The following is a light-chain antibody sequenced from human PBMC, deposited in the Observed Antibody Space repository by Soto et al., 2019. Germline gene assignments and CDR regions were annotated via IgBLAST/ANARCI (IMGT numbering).Light chain of an antibody. J-gene: IGLJ1*01. CDR3: CSYAGSSTLYV. V-gene: IGLV2-23*02. CDR1: SSDVGSYNL. CDR2: EVN. Sequence: QSDLTQPASVSGSPGQSITISCTGTSSDVGSYNLVSWYQQHPGKAPKLMIYEVNKRPSGVSNRFSGSKSGNTASLTISGLQTEDEADYYCCSYAGSSTLYVFGTGTKVTVL.